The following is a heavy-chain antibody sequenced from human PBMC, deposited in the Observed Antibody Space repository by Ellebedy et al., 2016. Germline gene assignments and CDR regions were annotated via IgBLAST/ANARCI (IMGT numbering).Heavy chain of an antibody. Sequence: SVKVSCXASGGTFSSYAISWVRQAPGQGLEWMGGIIPIFGTANYAQKFQGRVTITADESTSTAYMELSSLRSEDTAVYYCARVTDYYGSGSYHPLFNWGQGTLVTVSS. J-gene: IGHJ4*02. CDR3: ARVTDYYGSGSYHPLFN. CDR1: GGTFSSYA. V-gene: IGHV1-69*13. D-gene: IGHD3-10*01. CDR2: IIPIFGTA.